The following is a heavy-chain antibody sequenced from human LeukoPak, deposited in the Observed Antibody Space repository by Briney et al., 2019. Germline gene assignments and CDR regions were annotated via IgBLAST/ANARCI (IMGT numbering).Heavy chain of an antibody. CDR3: ARVPYDSSGYYDYYFDY. CDR2: IKQDGSEK. Sequence: GGSLRLSCAASGFTFSSYWMSWVRQAPGKGLEWVANIKQDGSEKYYVDSVKGRFTISRDNAKNSLYLQMNSLRAEDTAVYCCARVPYDSSGYYDYYFDYWGQGTLVTVSS. D-gene: IGHD3-22*01. J-gene: IGHJ4*02. V-gene: IGHV3-7*01. CDR1: GFTFSSYW.